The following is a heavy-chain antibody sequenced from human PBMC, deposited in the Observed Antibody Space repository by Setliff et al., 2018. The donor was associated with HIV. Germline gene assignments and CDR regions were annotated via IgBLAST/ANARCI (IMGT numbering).Heavy chain of an antibody. CDR3: AREFPLRLGELSLPGY. V-gene: IGHV1-18*01. D-gene: IGHD3-16*02. CDR1: GSMFIAYG. Sequence: ASVKVSCKTSGSMFIAYGMSWVRRAPGQGLEWMGWTGPYNGRTEYAQEFQGRVSLTIDTSARTAYLDLRSLRSDDTAVYYCAREFPLRLGELSLPGYWGQGTLVTVSS. CDR2: TGPYNGRT. J-gene: IGHJ4*02.